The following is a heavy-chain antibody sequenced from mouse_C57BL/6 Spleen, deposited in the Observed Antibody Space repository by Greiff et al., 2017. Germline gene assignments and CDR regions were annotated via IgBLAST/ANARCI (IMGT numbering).Heavy chain of an antibody. CDR1: GYTFTDYE. V-gene: IGHV1-15*01. Sequence: VQLQQSGAELVRPGASVTLSCKASGYTFTDYEMHWVKQTPVHGLEWIGAIDPETGGTAYNQKFKGKAILTADKSSSTAYMELRSLTSEDSAVYYCTRDGYYGRYFDVWGTGTTVTVSS. CDR2: IDPETGGT. J-gene: IGHJ1*03. D-gene: IGHD2-3*01. CDR3: TRDGYYGRYFDV.